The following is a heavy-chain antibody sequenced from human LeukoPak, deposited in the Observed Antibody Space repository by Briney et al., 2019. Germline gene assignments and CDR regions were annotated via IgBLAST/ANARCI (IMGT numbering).Heavy chain of an antibody. CDR2: IYTSGSP. CDR3: ARERRYCSGSSCYDFDY. D-gene: IGHD2-15*01. V-gene: IGHV4-4*02. J-gene: IGHJ4*02. Sequence: SETLSLTCAVSGGSISSSNWWSWVRQPPGKGLEWIRRIYTSGSPNYNSSLKSRVTISIDTSKNQFSLKLSSVTAADTAVYYCARERRYCSGSSCYDFDYWGQGTLVTVSP. CDR1: GGSISSSNW.